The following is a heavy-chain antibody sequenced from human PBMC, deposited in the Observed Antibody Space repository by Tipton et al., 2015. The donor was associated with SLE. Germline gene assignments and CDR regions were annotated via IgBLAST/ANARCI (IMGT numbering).Heavy chain of an antibody. J-gene: IGHJ4*02. D-gene: IGHD7-27*01. CDR2: IYYSGST. CDR3: ARVPNWGRFDY. V-gene: IGHV4-34*01. CDR1: GGSFSGYY. Sequence: TLSLTCAVYGGSFSGYYWSWIRQPPGKGLEWIGYIYYSGSTYYNPSLKSRVTISVDTSKNQFSLKLSSVTAADTAVYYCARVPNWGRFDYWGQGTLVTVSS.